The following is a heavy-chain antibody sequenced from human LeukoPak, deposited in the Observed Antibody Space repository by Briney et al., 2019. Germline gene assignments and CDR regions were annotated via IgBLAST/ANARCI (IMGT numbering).Heavy chain of an antibody. J-gene: IGHJ4*02. V-gene: IGHV4-39*01. CDR1: GGSITYSHYY. Sequence: SETLSLTCGVSGGSITYSHYYWGWVRQPPGKGLEWIGGIYYSGSTYYNPSLKSRVTISVDTSRNEFSLRLSSVTAADTALYFCARRSGSYGGILDNWGQGILGTVSS. CDR3: ARRSGSYGGILDN. D-gene: IGHD1-26*01. CDR2: IYYSGST.